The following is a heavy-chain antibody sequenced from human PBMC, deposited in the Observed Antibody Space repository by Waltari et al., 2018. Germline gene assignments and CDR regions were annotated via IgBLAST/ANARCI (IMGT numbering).Heavy chain of an antibody. V-gene: IGHV3-23*01. CDR1: GFTFSSYD. CDR2: ITNSGGST. Sequence: EVQLLESGGGLVQPGGSLRLSCAASGFTFSSYDMNWVRQGPGKGLEWVSDITNSGGSTYHADSVKGRFTISRDNSKNMLYLQMNSLRAEDTAVYYCARRPCRDGNCYMDHWGQGTLVAVSS. J-gene: IGHJ4*02. CDR3: ARRPCRDGNCYMDH. D-gene: IGHD2-15*01.